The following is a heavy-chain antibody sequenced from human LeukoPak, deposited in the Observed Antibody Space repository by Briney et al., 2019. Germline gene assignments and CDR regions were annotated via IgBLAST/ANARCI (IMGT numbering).Heavy chain of an antibody. D-gene: IGHD1-26*01. Sequence: PGGSLRLSCAASGFTFASYWMTWVRQAPGKGLEWVAVISYDGSNKYYADSVKGRFTISRDNSKNTLYLQMNSLRAEDTAVYYCARSAVVGATPFDYWGQGTLVTVSS. V-gene: IGHV3-30-3*01. CDR2: ISYDGSNK. CDR3: ARSAVVGATPFDY. J-gene: IGHJ4*02. CDR1: GFTFASYW.